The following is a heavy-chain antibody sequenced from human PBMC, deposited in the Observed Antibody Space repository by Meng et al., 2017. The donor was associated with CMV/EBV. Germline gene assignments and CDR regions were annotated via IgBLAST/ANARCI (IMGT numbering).Heavy chain of an antibody. V-gene: IGHV4-59*01. CDR3: ASRYYGMDV. Sequence: SETLSLTCTVSGGSISSYYWSWIRQPPGKGLEWIGYIYYSGSTNYNPSLKSRVTISVDTSKNQFSLKLSSVIAADTAVYYCASRYYGMDVWGQGTTVTVSS. J-gene: IGHJ6*02. CDR2: IYYSGST. CDR1: GGSISSYY.